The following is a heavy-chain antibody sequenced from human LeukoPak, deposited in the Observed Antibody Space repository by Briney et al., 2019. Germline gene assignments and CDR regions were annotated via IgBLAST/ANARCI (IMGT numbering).Heavy chain of an antibody. V-gene: IGHV1-69*04. Sequence: ASVKVSCKASGGTFSSYAISWVRQAPGQGLEWMGRIIPIFGIANYAQKFQGRVTITAGKSTSTAYMELSSLRSEDTAVYYCARANFLYCSSTTCLFDYWGQGTLVTVSS. CDR3: ARANFLYCSSTTCLFDY. D-gene: IGHD2-2*01. CDR2: IIPIFGIA. CDR1: GGTFSSYA. J-gene: IGHJ4*02.